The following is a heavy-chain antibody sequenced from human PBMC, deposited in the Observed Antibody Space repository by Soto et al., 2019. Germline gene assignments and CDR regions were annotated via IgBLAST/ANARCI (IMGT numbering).Heavy chain of an antibody. CDR2: IIPIFGTA. J-gene: IGHJ6*02. Sequence: QVQLVQSGAEVKKPGSSVKVSCKASGGTFSSYAISWVRQAPGQGLEWMGGIIPIFGTANYAQKFQGRVTITADESTSTAYMELSSLRSEDTAVYYCARAIVVVVAATKQGHYYYGMDGWGQGTTVTVSS. D-gene: IGHD2-15*01. CDR3: ARAIVVVVAATKQGHYYYGMDG. V-gene: IGHV1-69*12. CDR1: GGTFSSYA.